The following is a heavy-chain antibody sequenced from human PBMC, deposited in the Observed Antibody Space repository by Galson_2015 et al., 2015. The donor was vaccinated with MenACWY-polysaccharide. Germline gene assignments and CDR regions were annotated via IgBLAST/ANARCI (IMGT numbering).Heavy chain of an antibody. V-gene: IGHV3-23*01. CDR1: GFTFTSYA. CDR3: AKDSTDFWSVAGRFDH. CDR2: IRSSGTNT. Sequence: SLRLSCAASGFTFTSYAMSWVRQAPGKGLEWVSAIRSSGTNTYYADSVKGRFTISRDNSKNTLYLQMSSLGAEDTAVYYCAKDSTDFWSVAGRFDHWGQGTLVTVSS. D-gene: IGHD3-3*01. J-gene: IGHJ5*02.